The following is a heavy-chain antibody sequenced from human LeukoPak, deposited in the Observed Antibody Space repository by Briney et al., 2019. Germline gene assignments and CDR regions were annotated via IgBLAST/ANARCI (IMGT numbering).Heavy chain of an antibody. CDR2: IYWDDDK. J-gene: IGHJ4*02. CDR1: GFSLSTSGVG. CDR3: AHRGIIAVAGLDFDY. V-gene: IGHV2-5*02. Sequence: SGPTLVKPTQTLTLTCTFSGFSLSTSGVGVGWVRQPPGKALEWLALIYWDDDKRYSPSLKSRLTITKDTSKNQVVLTMTSMDPVDTATYYCAHRGIIAVAGLDFDYWGQGALVTVSS. D-gene: IGHD6-19*01.